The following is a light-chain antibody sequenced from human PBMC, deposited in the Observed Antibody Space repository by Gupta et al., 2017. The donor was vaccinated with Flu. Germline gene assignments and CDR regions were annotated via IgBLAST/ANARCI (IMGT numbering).Light chain of an antibody. CDR2: SNN. J-gene: IGLJ3*02. Sequence: QSGLTQPPSASGTPGQRVTISCSGSSSNIGSNTVNWYQQLPGTAPTLLIYSNNQRPSGVSDRFSGSNSGTSASLAISGLQSEHEADYYCATWDDNLNGPVFGGGTKLTVL. V-gene: IGLV1-44*01. CDR1: SSNIGSNT. CDR3: ATWDDNLNGPV.